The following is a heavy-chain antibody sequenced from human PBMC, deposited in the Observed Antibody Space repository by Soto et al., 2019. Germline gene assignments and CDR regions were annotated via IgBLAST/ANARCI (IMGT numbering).Heavy chain of an antibody. D-gene: IGHD6-13*01. Sequence: QVQLVQSGAEVKKPGSSVKVSCKASGGTFSSYTISWVRQAPGQGLEWMGRIIPILGIANYAQKFQGRVTITADKSTSTAYMELSSLRSEDTAVYYCARAGAAAGPDAFDIWGQGTMVTVSS. J-gene: IGHJ3*02. V-gene: IGHV1-69*02. CDR3: ARAGAAAGPDAFDI. CDR1: GGTFSSYT. CDR2: IIPILGIA.